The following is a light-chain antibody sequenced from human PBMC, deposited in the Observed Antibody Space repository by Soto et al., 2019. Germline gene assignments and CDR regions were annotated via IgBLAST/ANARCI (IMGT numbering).Light chain of an antibody. CDR1: SSNIGSNT. CDR3: AAWDDSLNGPV. J-gene: IGLJ3*02. Sequence: QSVLTQPPSASGTPGQRVTISCSGSSSNIGSNTVNWYHHLPGTDPNILIYNNDQRPSGVPDRFSGSKSGTSASLAISGLQSEDEADYYCAAWDDSLNGPVFGGGTKVTVL. CDR2: NND. V-gene: IGLV1-44*01.